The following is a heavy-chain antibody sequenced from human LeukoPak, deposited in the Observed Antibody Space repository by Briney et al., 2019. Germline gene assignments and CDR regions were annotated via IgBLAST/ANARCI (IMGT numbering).Heavy chain of an antibody. D-gene: IGHD3-3*01. CDR3: ARLKYYDFWSGAPWAYYGMDV. CDR2: ISSSSSTI. CDR1: GFTFSSYS. V-gene: IGHV3-48*02. Sequence: PGGSLRLSCAASGFTFSSYSMNWVRQPPGKGLEWVSYISSSSSTIYYADSVKGRFTISRDNAKNSLYLQMNSLRDEDTAVPYCARLKYYDFWSGAPWAYYGMDVWGQGTTVTVSS. J-gene: IGHJ6*02.